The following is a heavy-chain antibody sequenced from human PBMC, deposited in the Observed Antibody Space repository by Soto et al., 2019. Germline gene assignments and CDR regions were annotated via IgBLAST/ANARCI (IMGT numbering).Heavy chain of an antibody. CDR2: ISGSGGST. J-gene: IGHJ2*01. CDR1: GFTFSSYA. V-gene: IGHV3-23*01. D-gene: IGHD5-18*01. Sequence: LRLSCAASGFTFSSYAMSWVRQAPGKGLEWVSAISGSGGSTYYADSVKGRFTISRDNSKNTLYLQMNSLRAEDTAVYYCARDPLWGTAMVLWYFDLWGRGTLVTVSS. CDR3: ARDPLWGTAMVLWYFDL.